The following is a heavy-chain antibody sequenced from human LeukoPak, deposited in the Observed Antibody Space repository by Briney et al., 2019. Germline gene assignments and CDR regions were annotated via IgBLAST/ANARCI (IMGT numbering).Heavy chain of an antibody. CDR3: AKTPYHSSGWYYFDY. Sequence: PAGGSLRLSCAASGFTFSSYAMSWVRQAPGKGLEWVSAISGSGGSTYYADSVKGRFTISRDNSKNTLYLQMNSLRAEDTAVYYCAKTPYHSSGWYYFDYWGQGTLVIVSS. CDR2: ISGSGGST. D-gene: IGHD6-19*01. J-gene: IGHJ4*02. V-gene: IGHV3-23*01. CDR1: GFTFSSYA.